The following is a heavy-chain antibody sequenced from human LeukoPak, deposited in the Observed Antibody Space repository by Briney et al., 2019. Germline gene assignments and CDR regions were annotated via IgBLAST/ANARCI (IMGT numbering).Heavy chain of an antibody. J-gene: IGHJ4*02. CDR2: IWYDGSNK. Sequence: GGSLRLSCAASGFTFSSYGMHWVRQAPGKGLEWVSVIWYDGSNKYYADSVKGRFTISRDNSKNTLYLQMNSLRAEDTAVYYCATGVAAAGTYYFDYWGQGTLVTVSS. CDR1: GFTFSSYG. CDR3: ATGVAAAGTYYFDY. V-gene: IGHV3-33*01. D-gene: IGHD6-13*01.